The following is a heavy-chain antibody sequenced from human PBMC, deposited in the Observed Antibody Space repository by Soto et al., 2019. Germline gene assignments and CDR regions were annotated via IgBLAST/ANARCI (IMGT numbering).Heavy chain of an antibody. CDR1: GYTFTGYY. J-gene: IGHJ6*02. D-gene: IGHD6-19*01. CDR2: INPNSGGT. Sequence: QVQLAQSGAEVKKPGASVKVSCKASGYTFTGYYMHWVRQAPGQGLEWMGWINPNSGGTNYAQKFQGRVTMTRDTSISTAYMELSRLRSDDTAVYYCARVAVGSYKWSWYGMDVWGQGTTVTVSS. V-gene: IGHV1-2*02. CDR3: ARVAVGSYKWSWYGMDV.